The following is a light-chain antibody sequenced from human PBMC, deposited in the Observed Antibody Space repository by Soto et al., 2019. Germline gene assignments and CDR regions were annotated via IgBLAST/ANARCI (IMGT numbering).Light chain of an antibody. Sequence: DIQMTQSPSTLCASVGDRVTITCRASQSISTWLAWYQQKPGKAPKLLIYDASSLESGVPSRFSGSGSGTEFTLTISSLQPDDFATYYCQQYHSYSPWTFGQGTKVDIK. CDR2: DAS. V-gene: IGKV1-5*01. CDR1: QSISTW. CDR3: QQYHSYSPWT. J-gene: IGKJ1*01.